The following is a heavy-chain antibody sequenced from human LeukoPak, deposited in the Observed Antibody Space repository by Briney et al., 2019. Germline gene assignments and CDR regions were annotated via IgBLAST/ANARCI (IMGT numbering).Heavy chain of an antibody. CDR2: IDPSSTYI. D-gene: IGHD1-26*01. CDR3: AIVGAGFDY. J-gene: IGHJ4*02. V-gene: IGHV3-21*01. Sequence: GGSLRLSCAASGFTFRSYSMNWVRQAPGKGLEWVSAIDPSSTYIYYADSVKGRFTISRDNAKNSLYLQMNSLRAEDTAVYYCAIVGAGFDYWGQGTLVTVSS. CDR1: GFTFRSYS.